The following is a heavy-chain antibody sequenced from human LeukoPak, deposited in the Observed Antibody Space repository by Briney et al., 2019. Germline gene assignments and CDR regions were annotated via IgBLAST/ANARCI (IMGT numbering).Heavy chain of an antibody. CDR1: GFTFDDYG. CDR2: INWNGGST. V-gene: IGHV3-20*04. J-gene: IGHJ4*02. CDR3: ARSVAASRDY. D-gene: IGHD2-15*01. Sequence: GGSLRLSCAASGFTFDDYGMSWVRQAPGKGPEWVSGINWNGGSTGYADSVKGRFTISRGNAKNSLYLQMNSLRAEDTALYYCARSVAASRDYWGQGTLVTVSS.